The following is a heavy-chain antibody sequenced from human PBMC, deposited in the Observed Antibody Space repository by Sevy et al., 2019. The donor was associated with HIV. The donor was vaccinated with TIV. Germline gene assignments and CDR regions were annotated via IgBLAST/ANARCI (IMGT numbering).Heavy chain of an antibody. CDR2: INPSGGST. CDR1: GYTFTSYY. V-gene: IGHV1-46*01. J-gene: IGHJ3*02. CDR3: ARYRLEDAFDI. D-gene: IGHD6-25*01. Sequence: SSVKVSCKASGYTFTSYYMHWVRQAPGQGLEWMGIINPSGGSTSYAQKFQGRVTMTRDTSTSTVYMELSSLRSEDTAVYYCARYRLEDAFDIWGQGTMVTVSS.